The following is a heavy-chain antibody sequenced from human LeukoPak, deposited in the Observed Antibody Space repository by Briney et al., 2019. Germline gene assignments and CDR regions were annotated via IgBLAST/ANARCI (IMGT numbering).Heavy chain of an antibody. CDR2: IYYSGRT. V-gene: IGHV4-61*01. CDR1: GGSVSTGSYY. CDR3: ARGGDAYSYSY. J-gene: IGHJ4*02. Sequence: SVTLSLTCTLSGGSVSTGSYYWSWIRQPPGKGLEWIGYIYYSGRTNYNPSLKSRVTISIDMSKNQFYLKLSSVTAADTAVYFCARGGDAYSYSYWGQGTLVTVPS. D-gene: IGHD5-24*01.